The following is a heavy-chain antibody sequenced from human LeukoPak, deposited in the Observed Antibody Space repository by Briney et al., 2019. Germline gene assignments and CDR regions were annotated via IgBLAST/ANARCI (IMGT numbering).Heavy chain of an antibody. Sequence: SETLSLTCTVSGDSITNYYWSWIRQPAGKGLEWLGRIYSSGSSNYNPSLETRVTMSVDTSKNQFSLKLNSVTAADTAVYYCARLVYSGGWSYFDSWGQGTLVTVSS. CDR3: ARLVYSGGWSYFDS. D-gene: IGHD6-19*01. CDR2: IYSSGSS. V-gene: IGHV4-4*07. CDR1: GDSITNYY. J-gene: IGHJ4*02.